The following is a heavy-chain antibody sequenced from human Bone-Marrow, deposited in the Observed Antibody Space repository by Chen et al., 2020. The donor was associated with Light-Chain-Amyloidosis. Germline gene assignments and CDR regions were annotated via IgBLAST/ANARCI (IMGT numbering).Heavy chain of an antibody. CDR2: IYYSGST. CDR3: ARQTGIAAAGTPPHAFDI. Sequence: QVQLQESGPGLVKPSGTLSLTCTVSGYSISRGYYWGWIRQPPGKGLEWIGSIYYSGSTYYNPSLKSRVTISVDTSKNQFSLKLSSVTAADTAVYYCARQTGIAAAGTPPHAFDIWGQGTMVTVSS. V-gene: IGHV4-38-2*02. J-gene: IGHJ3*02. CDR1: GYSISRGYY. D-gene: IGHD6-13*01.